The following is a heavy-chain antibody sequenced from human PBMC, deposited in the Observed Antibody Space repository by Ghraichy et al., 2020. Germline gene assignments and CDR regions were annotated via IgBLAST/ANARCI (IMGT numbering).Heavy chain of an antibody. CDR3: ARAYGSGSWMDV. Sequence: LTCAASGFTFSSYSMNWVRQAPGKGLEWVSSISSSSSYIYYADSVKGRFTISRDNAKNSLYLQMNSLRAEDTAVYYCARAYGSGSWMDVWGQGTTVTVSS. CDR1: GFTFSSYS. V-gene: IGHV3-21*01. J-gene: IGHJ6*02. D-gene: IGHD3-10*01. CDR2: ISSSSSYI.